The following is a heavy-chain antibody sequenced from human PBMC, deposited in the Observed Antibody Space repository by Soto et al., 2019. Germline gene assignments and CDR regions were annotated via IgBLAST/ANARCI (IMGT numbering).Heavy chain of an antibody. V-gene: IGHV1-8*01. Sequence: EASVKVSCKASGYTFTSYDINWVRQATGQGPEWMGWMSPNSGNTGYAQKFQGRVTMTRDTSTSTVYMELSSLRSEDTAVYYCARDLGSSSKKLFDYWGQGTLVTVSS. D-gene: IGHD6-13*01. CDR1: GYTFTSYD. CDR2: MSPNSGNT. CDR3: ARDLGSSSKKLFDY. J-gene: IGHJ4*02.